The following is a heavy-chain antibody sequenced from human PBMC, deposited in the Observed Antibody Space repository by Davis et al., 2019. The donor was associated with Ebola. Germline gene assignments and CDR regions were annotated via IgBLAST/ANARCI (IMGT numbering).Heavy chain of an antibody. CDR1: GGSISSSSYS. CDR3: ARGRLVVPAAIHRDYYYYMDV. Sequence: SETLSLTCTVSGGSISSSSYSWGWIRQPPGKGLEWIGSIYNSGSTYYNPSLKSRVTISVDTSKNQFSLKLSSVTAADTAVYYCARGRLVVPAAIHRDYYYYMDVWGKGTTVTVSS. CDR2: IYNSGST. J-gene: IGHJ6*03. V-gene: IGHV4-39*07. D-gene: IGHD2-2*01.